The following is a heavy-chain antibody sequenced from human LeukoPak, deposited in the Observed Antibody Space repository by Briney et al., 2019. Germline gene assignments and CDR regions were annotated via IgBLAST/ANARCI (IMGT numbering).Heavy chain of an antibody. V-gene: IGHV3-11*04. CDR3: ARDSEWELLSTHFDY. Sequence: GGSLRLSCAASGFTFSDYYMSWIRQAPGKGLEWVSYISSSGSTIYYADSVKGRFTIYRDNAKNSVYLQMNSLSAEDTAVYYCARDSEWELLSTHFDYWGQGTLVTVSS. D-gene: IGHD1-26*01. J-gene: IGHJ4*02. CDR2: ISSSGSTI. CDR1: GFTFSDYY.